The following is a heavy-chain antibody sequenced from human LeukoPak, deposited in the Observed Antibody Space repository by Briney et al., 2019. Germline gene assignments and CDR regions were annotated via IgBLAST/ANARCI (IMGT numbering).Heavy chain of an antibody. CDR1: GVSIFSYY. CDR2: VHYSGST. D-gene: IGHD3-10*01. CDR3: ARGGVTMVRGVTRIYYYGMDV. Sequence: SETLSLTCSVSGVSIFSYYWNWIRQPPGKGLEWIGYVHYSGSTNYNPSLKSRVTISVDTSKNQFSLKLSSVTAADTAVYYCARGGVTMVRGVTRIYYYGMDVWGQGTTVTVSS. V-gene: IGHV4-59*12. J-gene: IGHJ6*02.